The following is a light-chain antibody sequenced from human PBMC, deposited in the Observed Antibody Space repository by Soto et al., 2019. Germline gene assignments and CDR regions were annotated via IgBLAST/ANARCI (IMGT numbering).Light chain of an antibody. Sequence: ALTQSPGTLSSSPGERATLSCRASPAVSSNYLAWYQQKPGQAPRLLISGASSRATGIPDRFSGSGSGTDFTLTINRVEPEDFAVYVCQQYAGSPRTVGQLTKVEIK. CDR1: PAVSSNY. V-gene: IGKV3-20*01. CDR2: GAS. CDR3: QQYAGSPRT. J-gene: IGKJ1*01.